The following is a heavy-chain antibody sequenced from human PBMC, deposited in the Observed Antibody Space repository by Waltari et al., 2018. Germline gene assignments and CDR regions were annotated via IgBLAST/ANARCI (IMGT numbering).Heavy chain of an antibody. V-gene: IGHV3-7*01. CDR3: ARHGDFCFDF. J-gene: IGHJ4*02. D-gene: IGHD4-17*01. CDR1: GVTVSDYW. CDR2: IKKDGSTK. Sequence: EVQVVESGGDLVQHGGSRRRSCADAGVTVSDYWMGWVRQAPGKGLELVANIKKDGSTKYYVDSVKGRFTISRDNAKDSLFLQMNSLRAEDTAVYYCARHGDFCFDFWGQGIVVTVSS.